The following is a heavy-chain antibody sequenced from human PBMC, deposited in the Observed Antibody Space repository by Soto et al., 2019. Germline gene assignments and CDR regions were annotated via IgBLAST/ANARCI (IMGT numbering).Heavy chain of an antibody. CDR3: ARVGTTVTTYWYFDL. J-gene: IGHJ2*01. D-gene: IGHD4-17*01. CDR2: INAGNGNT. V-gene: IGHV1-3*01. Sequence: QVQLVQSGAEVRKPGASVKVSCKASGYSFANYVIYWVRQAPGQRLEWMGWINAGNGNTKYSQKFQGRVTITRDTSATTAYMELSSLRSEDTAVYYCARVGTTVTTYWYFDLWCRGTLVTVSS. CDR1: GYSFANYV.